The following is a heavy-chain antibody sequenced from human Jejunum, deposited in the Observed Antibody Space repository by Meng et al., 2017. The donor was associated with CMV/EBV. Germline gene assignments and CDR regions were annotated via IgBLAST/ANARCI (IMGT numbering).Heavy chain of an antibody. CDR2: INPNSGDT. CDR1: FPTYY. V-gene: IGHV1-2*02. D-gene: IGHD3-10*02. Sequence: FPTYYIHWVRQAPGQGLEWMGWINPNSGDTNYAQKFQGRVTMTRDTSISTAYMEMSGLISDDTAIYYCARDPYYVSYYYYGMDVWGQGTTVTVSS. J-gene: IGHJ6*02. CDR3: ARDPYYVSYYYYGMDV.